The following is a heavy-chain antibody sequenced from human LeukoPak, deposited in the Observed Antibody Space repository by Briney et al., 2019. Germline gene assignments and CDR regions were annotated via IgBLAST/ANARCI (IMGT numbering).Heavy chain of an antibody. CDR1: GYTFTSYY. J-gene: IGHJ5*02. V-gene: IGHV1-46*01. Sequence: ASVKVSCKASGYTFTSYYMHWVRHAPGQGLEWMGIINPSGGSTSYAQKFQGRVTMTRDTSTSTVYMELSSLRSEDTAVYYCARDLDFWSGYPKNWFDPWGQGTLVTVSS. CDR2: INPSGGST. D-gene: IGHD3-3*01. CDR3: ARDLDFWSGYPKNWFDP.